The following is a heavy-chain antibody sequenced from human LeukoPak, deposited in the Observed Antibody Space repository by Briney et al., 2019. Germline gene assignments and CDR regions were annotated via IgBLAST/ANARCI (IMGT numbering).Heavy chain of an antibody. V-gene: IGHV4-34*01. Sequence: SETLSLTCAAYGGSFSGYYWSWIRQPPGKGLEWIGEINHSGSTNYNPSLKSRVTISVDTSKNQFSLKLSSVTAADTAVYYCARGSYYGSGSYYRIDYWGQGILVTVSS. CDR2: INHSGST. CDR1: GGSFSGYY. CDR3: ARGSYYGSGSYYRIDY. D-gene: IGHD3-10*01. J-gene: IGHJ4*02.